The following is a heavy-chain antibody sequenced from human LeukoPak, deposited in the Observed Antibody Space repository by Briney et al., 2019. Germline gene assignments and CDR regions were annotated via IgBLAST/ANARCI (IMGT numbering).Heavy chain of an antibody. CDR2: IYYSGST. CDR1: GGSISSYY. CDR3: ARDRSSSWYLRYYYMDV. Sequence: SETLSLTCTVSGGSISSYYWSWIRQPPGKGLEWIGYIYYSGSTNYNPSLKSRVTISADTSKNQFSLKLSSVTAADTAVYYCARDRSSSWYLRYYYMDVWGKGTTVTVSS. D-gene: IGHD6-13*01. J-gene: IGHJ6*03. V-gene: IGHV4-59*12.